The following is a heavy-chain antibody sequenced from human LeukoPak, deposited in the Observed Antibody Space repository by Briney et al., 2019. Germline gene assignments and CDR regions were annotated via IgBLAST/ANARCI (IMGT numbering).Heavy chain of an antibody. J-gene: IGHJ4*02. CDR2: IYHSGST. Sequence: SETLSLTCTVSGYSISSGYYWGWIRQPPGKGLEWIGSIYHSGSTYYNPSLKSRVTISVDTSKNQFSLKLSSATAADTAVYYCARDMSIGDYFDYWGQGTLVTVSS. D-gene: IGHD3-10*02. CDR3: ARDMSIGDYFDY. V-gene: IGHV4-38-2*02. CDR1: GYSISSGYY.